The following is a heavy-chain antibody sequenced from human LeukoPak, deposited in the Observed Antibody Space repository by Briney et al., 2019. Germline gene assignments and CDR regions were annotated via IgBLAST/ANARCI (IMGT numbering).Heavy chain of an antibody. D-gene: IGHD4-17*01. CDR1: GFTFSSYA. CDR3: ALLSGLRDDEPFDY. V-gene: IGHV3-23*01. J-gene: IGHJ4*02. CDR2: ISGSGGST. Sequence: GGSLRLSCAASGFTFSSYAMSWVRQAPGKGLEWVSAISGSGGSTYYADSVKGRFTISRDNSKNTLYLQMNSLRAEDTAVYYCALLSGLRDDEPFDYWGQGTLVTVSS.